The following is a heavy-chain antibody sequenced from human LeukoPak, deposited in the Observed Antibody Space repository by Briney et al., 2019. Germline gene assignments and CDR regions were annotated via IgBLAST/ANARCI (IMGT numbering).Heavy chain of an antibody. J-gene: IGHJ4*02. V-gene: IGHV3-23*01. CDR1: GFTFSIYA. Sequence: TGGSLRLSCAASGFTFSIYAMSGVRQAPGKGREWVSAISGSGGSTYYADSVKGRFTISRDNSKNTLYLQMNSLRAEDTAVYYCAKQRGIAVAAVDYWGQGTLVTVSS. CDR2: ISGSGGST. CDR3: AKQRGIAVAAVDY. D-gene: IGHD6-19*01.